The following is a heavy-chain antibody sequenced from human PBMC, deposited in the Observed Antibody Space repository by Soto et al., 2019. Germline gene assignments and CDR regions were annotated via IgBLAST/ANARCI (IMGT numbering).Heavy chain of an antibody. CDR1: GFTFSSYG. CDR2: IWYDGSNK. Sequence: GGSLRLSCAASGFTFSSYGMHWVRQAPGKGLEWVAVIWYDGSNKYYADSVKGRFTISRDNSKNTLYLQMNSPRAEDTAVYYCARAGSGDYFDYWGQGTLVTVSS. CDR3: ARAGSGDYFDY. J-gene: IGHJ4*02. D-gene: IGHD3-10*01. V-gene: IGHV3-33*01.